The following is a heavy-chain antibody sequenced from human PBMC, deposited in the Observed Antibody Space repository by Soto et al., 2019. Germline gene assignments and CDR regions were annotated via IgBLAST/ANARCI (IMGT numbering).Heavy chain of an antibody. J-gene: IGHJ6*03. CDR1: GGSFSGYY. D-gene: IGHD6-13*01. CDR3: ARVGEAIAAAGTGHYLRNYYYMDV. CDR2: INHSGST. V-gene: IGHV4-34*01. Sequence: PSETLSLTCAVYGGSFSGYYWSWIRQPPGKGLEWIGEINHSGSTNCNPSLKSRVTISVDTSKNQFSLKLSSVTAADTAVYYCARVGEAIAAAGTGHYLRNYYYMDVWGKGTTVTVSS.